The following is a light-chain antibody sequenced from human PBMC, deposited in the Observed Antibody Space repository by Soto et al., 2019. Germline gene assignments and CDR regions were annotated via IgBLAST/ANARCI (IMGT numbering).Light chain of an antibody. V-gene: IGKV1-5*03. Sequence: DIQMTQSPSTLSASVGDRVTITCRASQSISIWLAWYQQKPGKAPKLLIYKASSLEGGVPSRFSGSGSGTEFTFTISSLQPDDFATYYCQQYNSYSRTFGQGTKVDIK. CDR3: QQYNSYSRT. CDR1: QSISIW. J-gene: IGKJ1*01. CDR2: KAS.